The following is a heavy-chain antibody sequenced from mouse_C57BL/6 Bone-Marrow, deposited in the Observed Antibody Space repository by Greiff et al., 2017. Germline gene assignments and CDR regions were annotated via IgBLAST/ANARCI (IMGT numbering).Heavy chain of an antibody. D-gene: IGHD1-1*01. J-gene: IGHJ4*01. CDR1: GYTFTSYG. Sequence: VQLMESGAGLVKPGASVKMSCKASGYTFTSYGINWVKQTPGKGLEWIGDICPGSGSTNYNETFKSQATLTVDTSSNTIFMQLRILPSTDEAAYDCARWWITTVVADVDYWGQGTSVTVSS. CDR3: ARWWITTVVADVDY. V-gene: IGHV1-55*01. CDR2: ICPGSGST.